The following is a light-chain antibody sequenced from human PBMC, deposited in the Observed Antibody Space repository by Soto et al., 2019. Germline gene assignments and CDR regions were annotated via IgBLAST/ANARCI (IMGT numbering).Light chain of an antibody. Sequence: DIQMTQSPSSLSASVGDRVTITCRASQSISSFLNWYQQKPGKAPNLLIYGASNLQSGVPSRFSGSGSGTDFTLTISSLQSEDFATYYCQQSFSSLFTFGPGTKVDLK. J-gene: IGKJ3*01. CDR3: QQSFSSLFT. CDR1: QSISSF. V-gene: IGKV1-39*01. CDR2: GAS.